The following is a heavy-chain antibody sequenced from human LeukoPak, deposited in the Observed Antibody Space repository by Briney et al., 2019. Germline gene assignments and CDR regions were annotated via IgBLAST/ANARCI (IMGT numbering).Heavy chain of an antibody. D-gene: IGHD3-10*01. Sequence: PGGSLRLSCAASGFTFSSSAMSWVRQAPGKGLEWVSGISGSGGGTYYADSVKGRFTISRDISKNTLYLQMNSLGAEDTAVYYCARDRRRFGELFQYDYYGMDVWGQGTTVTVSS. J-gene: IGHJ6*02. CDR3: ARDRRRFGELFQYDYYGMDV. CDR2: ISGSGGGT. V-gene: IGHV3-23*01. CDR1: GFTFSSSA.